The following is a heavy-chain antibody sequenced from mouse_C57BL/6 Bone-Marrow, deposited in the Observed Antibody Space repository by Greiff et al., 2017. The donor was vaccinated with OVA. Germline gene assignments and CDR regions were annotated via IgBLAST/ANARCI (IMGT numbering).Heavy chain of an antibody. CDR3: AREGGSYYDYEAWEAY. D-gene: IGHD2-4*01. CDR2: IYPRDGST. Sequence: QVQLKQSDAELVKPGASVKISCKVSGYTFTDHTIHWMKQRPDQGLEWIGYIYPRDGSTKYNEKFKGKATLTADKSSSTAYMQLNSLTSEDSAFYFCAREGGSYYDYEAWEAYWGQGTLVTVSA. V-gene: IGHV1-78*01. J-gene: IGHJ3*01. CDR1: GYTFTDHT.